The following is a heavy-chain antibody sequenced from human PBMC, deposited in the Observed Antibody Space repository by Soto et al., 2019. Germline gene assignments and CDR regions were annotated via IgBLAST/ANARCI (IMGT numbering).Heavy chain of an antibody. CDR3: ARQIYDSDTGPNFQYYFDS. Sequence: PGESLKISCKGSGYSFAGYWITWVRQTPGKGLEWMGRIDPSDSQTYYSPSFRGHVTISVTKSITTVFLQWNSLRASDTAMYYCARQIYDSDTGPNFQYYFDSWGQGTPVTVSS. CDR2: IDPSDSQT. CDR1: GYSFAGYW. V-gene: IGHV5-10-1*01. J-gene: IGHJ4*02. D-gene: IGHD3-22*01.